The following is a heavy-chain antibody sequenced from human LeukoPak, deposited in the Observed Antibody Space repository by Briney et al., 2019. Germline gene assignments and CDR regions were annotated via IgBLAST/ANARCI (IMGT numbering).Heavy chain of an antibody. CDR3: ARYGSSSGWYDYYYCMDV. CDR2: IKQDGSEK. D-gene: IGHD6-19*01. Sequence: GGSLRLSCAASGFTFSSYWMSWVCQAPGKGLEWVANIKQDGSEKYYVDSVKGRFTISRDNAKNSLYLQMNSLRAEDTAVYYCARYGSSSGWYDYYYCMDVWGKGTTVTVSS. V-gene: IGHV3-7*01. CDR1: GFTFSSYW. J-gene: IGHJ6*03.